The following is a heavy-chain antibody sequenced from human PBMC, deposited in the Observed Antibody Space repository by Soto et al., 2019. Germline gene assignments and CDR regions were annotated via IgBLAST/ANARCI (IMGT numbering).Heavy chain of an antibody. CDR2: IYNSGST. V-gene: IGHV4-59*13. D-gene: IGHD3-3*01. J-gene: IGHJ6*02. CDR1: GGSISSYY. Sequence: SETLSLTCTVSGGSISSYYLSWIRRPPGKGLEWIGFIYNSGSTKYNPSLRSRVSISVDTSRSHFSLKLRSVTAADTAVYYCARVFTGKYGMDVWGQGTTVTVSS. CDR3: ARVFTGKYGMDV.